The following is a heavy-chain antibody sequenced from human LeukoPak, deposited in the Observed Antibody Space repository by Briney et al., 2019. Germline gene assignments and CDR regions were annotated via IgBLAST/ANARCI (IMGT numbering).Heavy chain of an antibody. Sequence: GRSLRLSCAASGFTFSSYGMHWVRQAPGKGLEGVAVISYDGSNKYYADSVKGRFTISRDNSKNTLYLQMNSLRAEDTAVYYCATRGGSSSWRGLHFDYWGQGTLVTVSS. CDR3: ATRGGSSSWRGLHFDY. CDR1: GFTFSSYG. J-gene: IGHJ4*02. D-gene: IGHD6-13*01. V-gene: IGHV3-30*03. CDR2: ISYDGSNK.